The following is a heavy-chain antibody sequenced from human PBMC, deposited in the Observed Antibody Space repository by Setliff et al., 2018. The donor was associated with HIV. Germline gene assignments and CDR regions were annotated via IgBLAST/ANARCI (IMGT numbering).Heavy chain of an antibody. CDR3: ARCYYDSSGPTDAFDI. D-gene: IGHD3-22*01. J-gene: IGHJ3*02. CDR2: INPSGGRT. V-gene: IGHV1-46*01. Sequence: GASVKVSCKASRYTFTNYYIHWVRQAPGQGLEWMGLINPSGGRTSYAQKFQGRLTMTRDTSRSTVYMELSSLRSEDTAVYYCARCYYDSSGPTDAFDIWGQGTVVTVSS. CDR1: RYTFTNYY.